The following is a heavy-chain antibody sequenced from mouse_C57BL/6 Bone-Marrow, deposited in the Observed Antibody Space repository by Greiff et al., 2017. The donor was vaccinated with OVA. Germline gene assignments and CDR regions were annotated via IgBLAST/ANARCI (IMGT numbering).Heavy chain of an antibody. D-gene: IGHD1-1*01. J-gene: IGHJ2*01. V-gene: IGHV1-69*01. CDR2: IDPSDSYT. CDR1: GYTFTSYW. CDR3: ARGYYPNY. Sequence: VQLQQPGAELVMPGASVKLSCKASGYTFTSYWMHWVKQRPGQGLEWIGEIDPSDSYTTYNQKFKGKSTLTVDKSSSTAYMQLSSLTSEDSAVYYCARGYYPNYWGQGTTLTVSS.